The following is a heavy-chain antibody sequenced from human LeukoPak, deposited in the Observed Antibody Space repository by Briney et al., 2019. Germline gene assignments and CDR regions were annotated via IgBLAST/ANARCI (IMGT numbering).Heavy chain of an antibody. CDR2: IYYSGST. Sequence: PSETLSLTCTVSGGSISSSSYYWGWIRQPPGKGLEWIGSIYYSGSTYYNPSLKSRVTISVDTSKNQFSLKLSSVTAADTAAYYCARRKPVRVMDVWGKGTTVTVSS. J-gene: IGHJ6*03. V-gene: IGHV4-39*01. CDR3: ARRKPVRVMDV. CDR1: GGSISSSSYY. D-gene: IGHD6-6*01.